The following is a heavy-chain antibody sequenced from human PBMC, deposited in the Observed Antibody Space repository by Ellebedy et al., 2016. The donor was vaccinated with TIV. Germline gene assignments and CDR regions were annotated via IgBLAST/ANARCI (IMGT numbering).Heavy chain of an antibody. D-gene: IGHD5-12*01. Sequence: GGSLRLXXAASGFTFSSYDMHWVRQATGKGLEWVSAIGTAGDTYYPGSVKGRFTISRENAKNSLYLQMNSLRAGDTAVYYYARSTRDSGYENVQPFDYWGQGTLVTVSS. CDR1: GFTFSSYD. CDR3: ARSTRDSGYENVQPFDY. V-gene: IGHV3-13*04. CDR2: IGTAGDT. J-gene: IGHJ4*02.